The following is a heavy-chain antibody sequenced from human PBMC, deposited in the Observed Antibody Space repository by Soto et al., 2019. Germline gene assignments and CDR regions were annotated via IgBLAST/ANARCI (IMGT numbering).Heavy chain of an antibody. CDR3: AHVYGGYYNFDY. CDR1: GFSLSTSGVG. D-gene: IGHD5-12*01. J-gene: IGHJ4*02. V-gene: IGHV2-5*02. CDR2: IYWDDDK. Sequence: QITLKESGPTLVKPTQTLTLTCTFSGFSLSTSGVGVGWIRQPPGKALEWLALIYWDDDKRYSPSLKSRLTVTKDTSKNQVVLTMTNMDPVDTATYYCAHVYGGYYNFDYWGQGTLVTVSS.